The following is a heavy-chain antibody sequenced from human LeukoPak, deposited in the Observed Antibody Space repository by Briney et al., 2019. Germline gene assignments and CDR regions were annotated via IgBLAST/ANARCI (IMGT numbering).Heavy chain of an antibody. V-gene: IGHV1-8*01. CDR1: GYTFTSYD. CDR3: ARALAGTAELDV. CDR2: MNPNNGNT. J-gene: IGHJ6*04. D-gene: IGHD1-1*01. Sequence: ASVKVSCKASGYTFTSYDIHWVRQATEQGLEWMGRMNPNNGNTGDAQKLQGRVTMTRDPSISTAYMELSSLRSEDTGVYFCARALAGTAELDVWGKGTTVTVSS.